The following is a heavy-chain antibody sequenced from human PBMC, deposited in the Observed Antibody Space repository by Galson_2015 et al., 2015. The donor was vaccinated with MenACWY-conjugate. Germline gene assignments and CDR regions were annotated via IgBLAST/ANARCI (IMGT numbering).Heavy chain of an antibody. D-gene: IGHD4-17*01. V-gene: IGHV3-30*04. CDR1: GFTFSSYA. CDR2: ISYDGSNK. Sequence: SLRLSCAASGFTFSSYAMHWVRQAPGKGLEWVAVISYDGSNKYYADSVKGRFTISRDNSKNTLYLQMNSLRAEDTAVYYCARDRGDYGDSYNWFDPWGQGTLVTVSS. J-gene: IGHJ5*02. CDR3: ARDRGDYGDSYNWFDP.